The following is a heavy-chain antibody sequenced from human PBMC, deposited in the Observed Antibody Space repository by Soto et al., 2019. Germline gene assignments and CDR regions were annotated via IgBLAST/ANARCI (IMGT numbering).Heavy chain of an antibody. CDR3: ARTTAVPNTLRSRYFFDY. CDR2: VYYSGTT. V-gene: IGHV4-61*01. Sequence: SETLSLTCSVSGGSVSNKTYYWSWIRQPPGKRLEWIGYVYYSGTTNYNPSLKRRVTISVDLSKNQFSLRLSSVTTADTALYYCARTTAVPNTLRSRYFFDYWGQGTLVTVSS. J-gene: IGHJ4*02. D-gene: IGHD4-17*01. CDR1: GGSVSNKTYY.